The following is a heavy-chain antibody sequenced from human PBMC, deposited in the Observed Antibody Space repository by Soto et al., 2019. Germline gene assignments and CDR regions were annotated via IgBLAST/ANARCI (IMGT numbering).Heavy chain of an antibody. V-gene: IGHV1-69*04. J-gene: IGHJ6*02. Sequence: SVKVSCKASGGTFSSYTISWVRQAPGQGLEWMGRIIPILGIANYAQKFQGRVTITADKSTSTAYMELSSLRSEDTAVYYCARDLLGSGSYYKGYYYYGMDVWGQGTTVT. CDR2: IIPILGIA. CDR1: GGTFSSYT. D-gene: IGHD3-10*01. CDR3: ARDLLGSGSYYKGYYYYGMDV.